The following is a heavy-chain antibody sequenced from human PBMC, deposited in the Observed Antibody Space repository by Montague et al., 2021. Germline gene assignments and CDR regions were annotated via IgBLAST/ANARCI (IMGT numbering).Heavy chain of an antibody. CDR2: VYPGDSDN. CDR3: ARATTVTYGWDAFDI. D-gene: IGHD4-17*01. V-gene: IGHV5-51*01. CDR1: GYSFTSYW. J-gene: IGHJ3*02. Sequence: QSGAEVKKPGESLKISCKGSGYSFTSYWIGWVRQMPGKGLEWMGTVYPGDSDNRYSPSFQGQVTISADKSISTAYLQWSSLKAPDTAMYYCARATTVTYGWDAFDIWGQGTLVIVSS.